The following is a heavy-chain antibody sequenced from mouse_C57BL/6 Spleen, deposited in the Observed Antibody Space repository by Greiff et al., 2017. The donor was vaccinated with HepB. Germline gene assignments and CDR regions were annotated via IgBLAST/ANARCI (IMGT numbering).Heavy chain of an antibody. D-gene: IGHD4-1*01. J-gene: IGHJ4*01. CDR2: ISDGGSYT. Sequence: DAQLVESGGGLVKPGGSLKLSCAASGFTFSSYAMSWVRQTPEKRLEWVATISDGGSYTYYPDNVKGRFTISRDNAKNNLYLQMSHLKSEDTAMYYCARDGSLYAMDYWGQGTSVTVSS. V-gene: IGHV5-4*01. CDR3: ARDGSLYAMDY. CDR1: GFTFSSYA.